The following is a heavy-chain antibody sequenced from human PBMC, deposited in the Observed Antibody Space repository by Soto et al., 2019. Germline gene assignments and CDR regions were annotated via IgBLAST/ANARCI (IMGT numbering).Heavy chain of an antibody. V-gene: IGHV4-4*07. CDR3: ARDRSSGWYRNYYYYYGMDV. CDR1: GGSISSYY. D-gene: IGHD6-19*01. J-gene: IGHJ6*02. Sequence: PSETLSLTCTVSGGSISSYYWSWIRQPAGKGLEWIGRIYTSGSTNYNPSLKSRVTMSVDTSKNQFSLKLSSVTAADTAVYHCARDRSSGWYRNYYYYYGMDVWGQGTTVTVSS. CDR2: IYTSGST.